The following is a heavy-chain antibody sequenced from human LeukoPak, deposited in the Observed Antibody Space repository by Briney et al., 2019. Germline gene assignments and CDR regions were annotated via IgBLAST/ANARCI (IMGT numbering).Heavy chain of an antibody. CDR1: GGSISTYY. D-gene: IGHD3-22*01. CDR3: ARTSPKYYYESSVYASLFDN. V-gene: IGHV4-39*07. J-gene: IGHJ4*02. Sequence: SETLSLTCTVSGGSISTYYWGWIRQPPGKGLEWIGTIYYSGNTYYNPSLKSRLTISVDTSKNQFSLKLRSVTAADTALYYCARTSPKYYYESSVYASLFDNWGQGTLVTVSS. CDR2: IYYSGNT.